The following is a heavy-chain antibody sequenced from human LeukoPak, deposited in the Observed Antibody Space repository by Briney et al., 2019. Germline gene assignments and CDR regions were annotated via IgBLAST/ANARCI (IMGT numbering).Heavy chain of an antibody. CDR3: ARGLSDIRGIGH. J-gene: IGHJ4*02. V-gene: IGHV1-8*01. CDR1: GYTFTSYD. CDR2: MNPNSGNT. D-gene: IGHD3-10*01. Sequence: ASVKFSCKASGYTFTSYDINWVRQATGQGLEWMGWMNPNSGNTGYAQKFQGRVTMTRNTSISTAYMELSSLRSEDTAVYYCARGLSDIRGIGHWGQGTLVTVSS.